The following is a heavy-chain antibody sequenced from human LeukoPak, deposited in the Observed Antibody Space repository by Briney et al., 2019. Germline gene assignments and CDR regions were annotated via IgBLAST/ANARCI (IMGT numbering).Heavy chain of an antibody. Sequence: ASVKISCKASGYTFTSYGISWVRQAPGQGLEWMGWISSYNGNTNYAQKRQGRVTMTTDTSTSTAYMELRSPRSDDTAVYYCARGVGATPFDYWGQGTLVTVSS. J-gene: IGHJ4*02. D-gene: IGHD1-26*01. CDR2: ISSYNGNT. V-gene: IGHV1-18*01. CDR1: GYTFTSYG. CDR3: ARGVGATPFDY.